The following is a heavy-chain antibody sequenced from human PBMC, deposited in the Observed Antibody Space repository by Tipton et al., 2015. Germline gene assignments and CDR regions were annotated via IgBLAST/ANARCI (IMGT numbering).Heavy chain of an antibody. CDR3: GRGGWGSGYFDS. J-gene: IGHJ4*02. CDR1: GFIFGDYS. V-gene: IGHV3-49*04. D-gene: IGHD7-27*01. CDR2: IRAKAHGGTT. Sequence: LSLTCTPSGFIFGDYSVTWVRQAPGKGLEWVGVIRAKAHGGTTDYGASVKGRFTISRDDSKSIAFLQMNSLISEDTAVYYCGRGGWGSGYFDSWGQGTLVSVSS.